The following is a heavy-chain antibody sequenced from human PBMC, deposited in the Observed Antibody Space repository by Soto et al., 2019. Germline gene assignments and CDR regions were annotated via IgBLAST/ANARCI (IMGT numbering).Heavy chain of an antibody. J-gene: IGHJ1*01. CDR1: GGSISSYY. D-gene: IGHD6-19*01. CDR3: AKGVPGIAVAGTGYFQH. V-gene: IGHV4-59*12. Sequence: SETLSLTCTVSGGSISSYYWSWIRQPPGKGLEWIGYIYYSGSTNYNPSLKSRVTISVDTSKNTLYLQMNSLRAEDTAVYYCAKGVPGIAVAGTGYFQHWGQGTLVTVSS. CDR2: IYYSGST.